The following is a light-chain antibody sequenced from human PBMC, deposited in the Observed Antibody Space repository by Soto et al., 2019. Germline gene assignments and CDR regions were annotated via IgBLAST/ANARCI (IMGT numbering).Light chain of an antibody. J-gene: IGKJ1*01. CDR1: QSVISSY. CDR3: QKYGSSPWK. Sequence: EIVWTMSPGTLSFSPGERSTLSCRSSQSVISSYLVWHQQKPGQAPRLLIYAASRRATGIPDRFSGSGSGTDFTLTISRLEPEDFAVYYCQKYGSSPWKCGQGNMGAIK. CDR2: AAS. V-gene: IGKV3-20*01.